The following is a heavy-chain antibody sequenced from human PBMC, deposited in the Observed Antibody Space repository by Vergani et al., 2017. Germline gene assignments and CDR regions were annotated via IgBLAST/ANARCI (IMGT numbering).Heavy chain of an antibody. V-gene: IGHV1-3*01. CDR2: INAGNGNT. J-gene: IGHJ4*02. CDR3: AREGFYDYVWGSYRLRGGYYFDY. D-gene: IGHD3-16*02. CDR1: GGTFSSYA. Sequence: QVQLVQSGAEVKKPGSSVKVSCKASGGTFSSYAMHWVRQAPGQRLEWMGWINAGNGNTKYSQKFQGRVTITRDTSASTAYMELSSLRSEDTAVYYCAREGFYDYVWGSYRLRGGYYFDYWGQGTLVTVSS.